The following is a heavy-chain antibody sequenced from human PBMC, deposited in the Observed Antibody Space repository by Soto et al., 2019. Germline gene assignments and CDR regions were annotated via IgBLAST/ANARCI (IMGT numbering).Heavy chain of an antibody. J-gene: IGHJ6*02. V-gene: IGHV4-59*01. CDR1: GGSISSYY. D-gene: IGHD3-10*01. Sequence: QVQLQESGPGLVKPSETLSLTCTVSGGSISSYYWSWIRQPPGKGLEWIGYIYYSGSTNYNPALKSRVTISVDTSKNQSSLKLSSVTAADTAVYDCARDPIPLHYYYDGMDVWGQGTTVTVSS. CDR2: IYYSGST. CDR3: ARDPIPLHYYYDGMDV.